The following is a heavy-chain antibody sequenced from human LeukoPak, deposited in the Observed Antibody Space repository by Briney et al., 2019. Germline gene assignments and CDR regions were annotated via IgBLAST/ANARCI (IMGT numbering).Heavy chain of an antibody. Sequence: SETLSLTCTVSGGSISSYYWSWIWQPPGKGLEWIGYIYYSGSTNYNPSLKSRVTISVDTSKNQFSLKLSSVTAADTAVYYCAREHTEYYFDYWGQGTLVTVSS. CDR2: IYYSGST. D-gene: IGHD2-2*02. J-gene: IGHJ4*02. CDR3: AREHTEYYFDY. V-gene: IGHV4-59*01. CDR1: GGSISSYY.